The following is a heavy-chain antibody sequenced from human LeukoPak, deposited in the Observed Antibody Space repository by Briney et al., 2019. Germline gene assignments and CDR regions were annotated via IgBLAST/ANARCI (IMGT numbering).Heavy chain of an antibody. CDR3: ARGRPGKISMIVVITPPAFDY. CDR1: GFTFSSYS. J-gene: IGHJ4*02. D-gene: IGHD3-22*01. V-gene: IGHV3-21*01. CDR2: ISSSSSYI. Sequence: GGSLRPSCAASGFTFSSYSMNWVRQAPGKGLEWVSSISSSSSYIYYADSVKGRFTISRDNAKNSLYLQMNSLRAEDTAVYYCARGRPGKISMIVVITPPAFDYWGQGTLVTVSS.